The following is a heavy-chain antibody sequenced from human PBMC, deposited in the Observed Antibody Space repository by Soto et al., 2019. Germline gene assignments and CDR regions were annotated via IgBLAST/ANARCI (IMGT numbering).Heavy chain of an antibody. J-gene: IGHJ3*02. CDR1: GFTFSSYD. CDR2: IGTAGDT. V-gene: IGHV3-13*04. D-gene: IGHD3-9*01. Sequence: GGSLRLSCAASGFTFSSYDMHWVRQATGKGLEWVSAIGTAGDTYYPGSVKGRFTISRENAKNSLYLQMNSLRAGDTAVYYCARAGGYYDILTGPKAFDIWGQGTMVTVSS. CDR3: ARAGGYYDILTGPKAFDI.